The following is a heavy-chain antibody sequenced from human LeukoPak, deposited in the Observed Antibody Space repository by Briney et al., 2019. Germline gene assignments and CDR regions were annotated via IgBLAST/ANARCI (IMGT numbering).Heavy chain of an antibody. Sequence: GGSLRLSCAASGFTFSSYGMHWVRQAPGKGLEWVAVISYDGSNKYYADSVKGRFTISRDNSKDTLYLQMNSLRAEDTAVYYCARDDGVVETAISFFDYWGQGTLVTVSS. J-gene: IGHJ4*02. V-gene: IGHV3-30*19. CDR2: ISYDGSNK. CDR3: ARDDGVVETAISFFDY. D-gene: IGHD2-21*02. CDR1: GFTFSSYG.